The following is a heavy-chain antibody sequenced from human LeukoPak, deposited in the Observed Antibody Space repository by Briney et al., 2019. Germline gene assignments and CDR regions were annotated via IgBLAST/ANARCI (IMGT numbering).Heavy chain of an antibody. CDR2: MNPNSGNT. CDR3: AKGDTDYYYMDV. V-gene: IGHV1-8*03. Sequence: ASVKVSCKASGYTFTSYDINWVRQATGQGLEWMGWMNPNSGNTGYAQKFQGRVTITRNISISTAYMELSSLRSEDTALYYCAKGDTDYYYMDVWGKGTTVTVSS. CDR1: GYTFTSYD. J-gene: IGHJ6*03.